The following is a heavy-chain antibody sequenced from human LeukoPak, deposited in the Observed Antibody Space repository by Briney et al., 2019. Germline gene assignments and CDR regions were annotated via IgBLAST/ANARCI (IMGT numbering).Heavy chain of an antibody. V-gene: IGHV1-18*01. J-gene: IGHJ6*02. CDR1: GYSFTNYV. CDR2: ISAYNGNT. CDR3: ARDITMIVVVSSGMDV. Sequence: ASVKVSCKASGYSFTNYVISWVRQAPGQGLEWMGWISAYNGNTNYAQNLQGRVTMTRDTSTSTVYMELRSLRSDDTAVYYCARDITMIVVVSSGMDVWGQGTTVTVSS. D-gene: IGHD3-22*01.